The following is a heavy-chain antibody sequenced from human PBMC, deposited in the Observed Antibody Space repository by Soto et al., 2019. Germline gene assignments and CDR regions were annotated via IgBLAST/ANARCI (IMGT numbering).Heavy chain of an antibody. CDR1: GGSISSNSYY. CDR2: IYYSGST. V-gene: IGHV4-39*01. Sequence: SSETLSLTCTVSGGSISSNSYYWGWIRQPPGKGLEWIGRIYYSGSTYYNPSLKSRVTISVDTSKNQFSLKLSSVTAADTAVYYCVSSNWFDPWGQGTPVTVSS. J-gene: IGHJ5*02. CDR3: VSSNWFDP.